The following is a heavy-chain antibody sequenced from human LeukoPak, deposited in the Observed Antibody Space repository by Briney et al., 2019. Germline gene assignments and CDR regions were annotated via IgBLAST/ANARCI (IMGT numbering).Heavy chain of an antibody. Sequence: SETLSLTCTVSGGSISSGSYYWSWIRQPAGKGLEWIGRIYTSGSTNYNPSLKSRVTISVDTSKNQFSLKLSSVTAADTAVYYCARELDTAMVTYHFDYWGQGTLVTVSS. D-gene: IGHD5-18*01. CDR3: ARELDTAMVTYHFDY. J-gene: IGHJ4*02. V-gene: IGHV4-61*02. CDR2: IYTSGST. CDR1: GGSISSGSYY.